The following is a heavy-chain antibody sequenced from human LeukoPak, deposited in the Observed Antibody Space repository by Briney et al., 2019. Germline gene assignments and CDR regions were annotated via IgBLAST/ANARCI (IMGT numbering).Heavy chain of an antibody. Sequence: ASVKVSCKASGYSFSDYHINWVRQASGQGPEWMGWINPKNGDTDYAKAFQGRITMTRDTSIRTAYMELHRLRSDDTAMYYCARGEYSNGYPYRLDFWGQGTLLTVSS. J-gene: IGHJ4*02. CDR3: ARGEYSNGYPYRLDF. D-gene: IGHD3-16*01. V-gene: IGHV1-2*02. CDR2: INPKNGDT. CDR1: GYSFSDYH.